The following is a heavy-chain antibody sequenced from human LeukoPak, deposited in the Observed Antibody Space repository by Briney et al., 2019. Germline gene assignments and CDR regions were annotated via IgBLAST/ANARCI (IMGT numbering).Heavy chain of an antibody. D-gene: IGHD5-18*01. V-gene: IGHV3-13*01. J-gene: IGHJ6*02. CDR2: VGIAADT. CDR3: ARDNRRDSAMVYYYGMDV. Sequence: PRRSLSPSCAVSGFTFSDHAMHWVRQAPRKGLEWVSAVGIAADTFYPGSVKDRFTISRDNAKTSLYLQMNSLRTEDTAVYYCARDNRRDSAMVYYYGMDVWGQGTAVTVSS. CDR1: GFTFSDHA.